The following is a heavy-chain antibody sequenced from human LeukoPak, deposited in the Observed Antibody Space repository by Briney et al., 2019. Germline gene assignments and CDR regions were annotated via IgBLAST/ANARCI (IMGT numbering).Heavy chain of an antibody. V-gene: IGHV1-24*01. CDR3: ATGYSGGSFIDY. D-gene: IGHD1-26*01. J-gene: IGHJ4*02. CDR1: GYTLTELS. Sequence: ASVKVSCKVSGYTLTELSMHWVRQAPGKGLEWMGGFDPEDGETIYAQKFQGRVTMTEDTSTDTAYMELSSLRSEDTAVYYCATGYSGGSFIDYWGQGTLVTVSS. CDR2: FDPEDGET.